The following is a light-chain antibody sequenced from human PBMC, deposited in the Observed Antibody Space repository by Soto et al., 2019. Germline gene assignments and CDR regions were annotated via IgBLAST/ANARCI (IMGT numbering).Light chain of an antibody. V-gene: IGKV3-20*01. CDR1: QSVDSAF. CDR3: QQFASSLT. CDR2: GTS. J-gene: IGKJ1*01. Sequence: EIVLTQSPGSLSLSLGERATLSCRASQSVDSAFFAWYQQKPGQPPRLLIFGTSRRATGIPDRFSGSGSGXXXXXTXXXXXXXXXAVYYCQQFASSLTFGQGTKVEI.